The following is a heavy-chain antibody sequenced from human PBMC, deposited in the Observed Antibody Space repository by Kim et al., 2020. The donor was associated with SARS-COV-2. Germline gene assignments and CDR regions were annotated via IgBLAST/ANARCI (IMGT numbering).Heavy chain of an antibody. V-gene: IGHV5-51*01. CDR2: N. J-gene: IGHJ5*02. CDR3: ARRGVVGWFDP. D-gene: IGHD3-16*01. Sequence: NRYSHAFQGQVTISADKSNSIAYLQWSSLKASDTAMYYCARRGVVGWFDPWGQGTLVTVSS.